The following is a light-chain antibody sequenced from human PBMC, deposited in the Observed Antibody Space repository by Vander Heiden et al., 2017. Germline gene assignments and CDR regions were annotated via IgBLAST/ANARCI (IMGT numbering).Light chain of an antibody. V-gene: IGLV1-51*01. CDR3: GTWDSSLSAVV. CDR1: SSNIGNNY. CDR2: IG. J-gene: IGLJ2*01. Sequence: QSVLTQPPSVSAAPGQKVTISCPGSSSNIGNNYVSWYQQLPGTAPERMFIGSQPSGIPDRFSGSKSGTSATLGITGLQTGDEADYYCGTWDSSLSAVVFGGGTKLTVL.